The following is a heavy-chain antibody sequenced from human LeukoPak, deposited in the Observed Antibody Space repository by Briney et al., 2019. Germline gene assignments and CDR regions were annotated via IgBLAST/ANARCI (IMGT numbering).Heavy chain of an antibody. Sequence: GGSLRLSCAASGFTVSSNYMSWVRQAPGKGLDWVSVIYSTGSTFYADSVKGRFTISRDNSKNTLYLQMNSLRPEDTAVYYCARAASADRRYFDFWGQGTLVTVSS. CDR1: GFTVSSNY. J-gene: IGHJ4*02. CDR2: IYSTGST. CDR3: ARAASADRRYFDF. V-gene: IGHV3-66*01. D-gene: IGHD3-22*01.